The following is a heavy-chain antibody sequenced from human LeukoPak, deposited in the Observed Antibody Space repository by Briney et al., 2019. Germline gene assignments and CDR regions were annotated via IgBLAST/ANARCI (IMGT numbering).Heavy chain of an antibody. J-gene: IGHJ4*02. CDR1: GGSISSYY. V-gene: IGHV4-59*01. CDR3: ARDTSAYYRPFDY. D-gene: IGHD3-22*01. CDR2: IYYSGST. Sequence: SETLSLTCTVSGGSISSYYWSWVRQPPGKGLERLGYIYYSGSTNYNPSLKSRVTISVDTSKNQFSLKVSSVTAADTAVYFCARDTSAYYRPFDYWGQGTLVTVSS.